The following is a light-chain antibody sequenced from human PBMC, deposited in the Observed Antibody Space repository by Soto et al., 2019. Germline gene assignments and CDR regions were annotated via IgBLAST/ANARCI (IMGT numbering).Light chain of an antibody. V-gene: IGKV3-20*01. CDR2: GVF. CDR3: QHYDGSPRT. Sequence: ETVLTQSPGTVSLSPGERATLSCTTSQTVNSDYLAWYQQKPGQAPRLLIYGVFKRATRIPDRFSGSGSGTDFTLTISGLEPEDSAVYYCQHYDGSPRTFGQGTNLES. J-gene: IGKJ2*01. CDR1: QTVNSDY.